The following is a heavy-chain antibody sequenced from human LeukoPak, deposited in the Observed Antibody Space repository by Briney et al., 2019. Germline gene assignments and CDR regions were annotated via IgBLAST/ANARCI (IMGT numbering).Heavy chain of an antibody. CDR2: ISSSSIYI. Sequence: GGSLRLSCAASGFTFISYSMNWVRQAPGKGLEWVSSISSSSIYIYYADSLKGRFTISRDNAKNSLYLQMNSLRAEDTAVYYCARDLSGPNDYWGQGTLVTVSS. CDR3: ARDLSGPNDY. J-gene: IGHJ4*02. CDR1: GFTFISYS. D-gene: IGHD5-12*01. V-gene: IGHV3-21*01.